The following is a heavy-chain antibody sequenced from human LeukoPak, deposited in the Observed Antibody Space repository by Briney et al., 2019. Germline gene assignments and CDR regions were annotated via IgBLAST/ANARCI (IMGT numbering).Heavy chain of an antibody. CDR2: ISAYNGNT. D-gene: IGHD6-13*01. V-gene: IGHV1-18*04. J-gene: IGHJ4*02. Sequence: ASVKVSCKASGYTFTSYGISWVRQAHGQGLEWMGWISAYNGNTNYAQKLQGRVAMTTDTSTSTAYMELRSLRSDDTAVYYCARVTAAGREEYYFDYWGQGTLVTVSS. CDR3: ARVTAAGREEYYFDY. CDR1: GYTFTSYG.